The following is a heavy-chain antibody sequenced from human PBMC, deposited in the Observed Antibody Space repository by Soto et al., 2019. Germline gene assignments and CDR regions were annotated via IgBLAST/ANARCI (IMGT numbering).Heavy chain of an antibody. Sequence: SVKVSCKASGFTFTSSAVQWVRQARGQRLEWIGWIVVGSGNTNYAQKFQERVTTTRDMSTSTAYMELSSLRSEDTAVYYCAAAAAGNYYYYYGMDVWGQGTTVTVSS. CDR3: AAAAAGNYYYYYGMDV. CDR2: IVVGSGNT. V-gene: IGHV1-58*01. CDR1: GFTFTSSA. D-gene: IGHD6-13*01. J-gene: IGHJ6*02.